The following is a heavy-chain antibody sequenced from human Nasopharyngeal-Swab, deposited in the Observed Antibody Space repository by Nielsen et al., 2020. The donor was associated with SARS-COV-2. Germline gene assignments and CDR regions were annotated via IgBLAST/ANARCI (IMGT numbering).Heavy chain of an antibody. CDR3: AREVEGHYGMDV. J-gene: IGHJ6*02. V-gene: IGHV3-30-3*01. CDR1: GFTFRDFA. CDR2: ISYDGSNQ. D-gene: IGHD5-24*01. Sequence: GESLKISCAASGFTFRDFAIHWVRQAPGKGLEWVAVISYDGSNQFYADSVRGRFTISRDNSKNKVYLQMNSLRPGDTAVYYCAREVEGHYGMDVWGQGTTVTVSS.